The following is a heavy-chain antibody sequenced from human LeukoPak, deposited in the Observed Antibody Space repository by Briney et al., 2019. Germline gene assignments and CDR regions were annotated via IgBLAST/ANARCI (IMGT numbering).Heavy chain of an antibody. D-gene: IGHD1-1*01. Sequence: KPSETLSLTCTVSGYSISSGYYWGWIRQPPGKGLEWIGSIYHSGSTYYNPSLKSRVTISVDTSKNQFSLKLSSVTAADTAVYYCARVQRTMEIDYWGQGTLVTVSS. CDR2: IYHSGST. V-gene: IGHV4-38-2*02. CDR1: GYSISSGYY. J-gene: IGHJ4*02. CDR3: ARVQRTMEIDY.